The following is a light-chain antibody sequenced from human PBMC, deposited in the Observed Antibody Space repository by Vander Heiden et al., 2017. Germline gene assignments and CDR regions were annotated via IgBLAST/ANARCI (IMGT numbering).Light chain of an antibody. Sequence: QSVLTQPPSASGTPGQGGTIACSGSSYNIGSNTGNWDQQPPGTSPKLLIYSNNHRPSGVPDRFSGSKSGPSASLAISGLQSEDEADYYCAAWDDSLYGYVFGTGTKVTVL. CDR1: SYNIGSNT. J-gene: IGLJ1*01. V-gene: IGLV1-44*01. CDR2: SNN. CDR3: AAWDDSLYGYV.